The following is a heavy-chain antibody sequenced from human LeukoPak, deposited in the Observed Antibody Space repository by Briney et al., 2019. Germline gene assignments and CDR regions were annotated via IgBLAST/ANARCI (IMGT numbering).Heavy chain of an antibody. J-gene: IGHJ4*02. V-gene: IGHV3-73*01. D-gene: IGHD3-22*01. Sequence: GGSLRLSCAASGLTFSSYAMHWVRQASGKGLEWVGRIRSKANSYATSYGASVKGRFTISRDDSKNTAYLQMNSLTTEDTALYYCTRRYYFDSSGHYQGDYRGQGTLVTVSS. CDR3: TRRYYFDSSGHYQGDY. CDR1: GLTFSSYA. CDR2: IRSKANSYAT.